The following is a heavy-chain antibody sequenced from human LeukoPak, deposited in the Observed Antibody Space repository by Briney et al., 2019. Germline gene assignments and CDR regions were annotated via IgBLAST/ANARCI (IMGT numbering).Heavy chain of an antibody. V-gene: IGHV4-30-2*01. CDR3: ARARVVRGAYSGWFDP. D-gene: IGHD3-10*01. CDR2: IYYSGST. J-gene: IGHJ5*02. CDR1: GGSISSGGYS. Sequence: SETLSLTCAVSGGSISSGGYSWSWIRQPPGKGLEWIGYIYYSGSTYYNPSLKSRVTISVDTSKNQFSLKLSSVTAADTAVYYCARARVVRGAYSGWFDPWGQGTLVTVSS.